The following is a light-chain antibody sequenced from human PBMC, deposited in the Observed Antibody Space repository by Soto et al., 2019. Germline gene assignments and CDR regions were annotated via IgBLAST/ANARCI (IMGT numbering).Light chain of an antibody. J-gene: IGLJ3*02. CDR2: EVS. Sequence: QSALTQPASVSGSPGQSMTISCTGTNSDIGGYNYVSWYQQHPGKAPKLMIYEVSNRPSGVSNRFSGSKSGNAASLSISGLQAEDEADYYSSAYTSNSTWVFGGGTKLTVL. V-gene: IGLV2-14*01. CDR1: NSDIGGYNY. CDR3: SAYTSNSTWV.